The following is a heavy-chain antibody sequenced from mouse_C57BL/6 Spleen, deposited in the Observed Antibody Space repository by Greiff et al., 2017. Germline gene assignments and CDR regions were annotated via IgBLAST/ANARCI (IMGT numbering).Heavy chain of an antibody. D-gene: IGHD1-1*01. J-gene: IGHJ1*03. CDR2: IDPSDSYT. CDR1: GYTFTSYW. Sequence: VQLQQPGAELVMPGASVKLSCKASGYTFTSYWMHWVKQRPGQGLEWIGEIDPSDSYTNYNQKFKGKSTLTVDKSSSTAYMQLSSLTSEDSAVYYGARYYGSSHWYFDVWGTGTTVTVSS. V-gene: IGHV1-69*01. CDR3: ARYYGSSHWYFDV.